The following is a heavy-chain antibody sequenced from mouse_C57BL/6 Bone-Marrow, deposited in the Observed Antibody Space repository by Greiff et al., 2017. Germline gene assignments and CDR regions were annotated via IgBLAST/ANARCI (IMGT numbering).Heavy chain of an antibody. D-gene: IGHD3-1*01. CDR2: IYPGDGDT. Sequence: QVQLKESGPELVKPGASVKISCKASGYAFSSSWMNWVKQRPGKGLEWIGRIYPGDGDTNYNGKFKGKATLTADKSSSTAYMQLSSLTSEDSAVYFCARFGELGYWGQGTTLTVSS. V-gene: IGHV1-82*01. J-gene: IGHJ2*01. CDR1: GYAFSSSW. CDR3: ARFGELGY.